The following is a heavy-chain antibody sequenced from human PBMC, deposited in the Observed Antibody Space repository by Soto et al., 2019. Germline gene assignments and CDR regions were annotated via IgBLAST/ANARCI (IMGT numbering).Heavy chain of an antibody. J-gene: IGHJ4*02. Sequence: ASVKVSCKASGFTFTSSAVQWVRQARGQRLEWIGWIVVGSGNTNYAQKFQERVTITRDMSTSTVYMELSSLRSEDTAVYYCAAEGFWSGYYSSLPDYWGQGTLVTVSS. D-gene: IGHD3-3*01. CDR1: GFTFTSSA. V-gene: IGHV1-58*01. CDR2: IVVGSGNT. CDR3: AAEGFWSGYYSSLPDY.